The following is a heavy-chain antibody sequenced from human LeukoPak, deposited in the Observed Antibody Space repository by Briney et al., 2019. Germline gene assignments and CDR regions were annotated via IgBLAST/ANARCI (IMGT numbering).Heavy chain of an antibody. J-gene: IGHJ4*02. Sequence: ASVKVSCKASGYTFSNYYMHWVRQAPGQGLEWVGMINPSGGSTSYAQKFQGRVTMTRDTSTSTVYMELSSLRYEDTAVYYCARGGRTIFGVVSDYWGQGTLVTVSS. V-gene: IGHV1-46*01. CDR1: GYTFSNYY. CDR3: ARGGRTIFGVVSDY. D-gene: IGHD3-3*01. CDR2: INPSGGST.